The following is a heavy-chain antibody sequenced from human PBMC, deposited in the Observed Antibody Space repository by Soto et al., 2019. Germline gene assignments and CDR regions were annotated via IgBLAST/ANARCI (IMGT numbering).Heavy chain of an antibody. D-gene: IGHD1-7*01. V-gene: IGHV4-30-4*01. CDR2: IHYTGSI. Sequence: SETLSLTCTVSGGSINSEHYHWTWIRQAPGKGLEWIGYIHYTGSIHYNPSLKSRVTISVDTSKNQFSLKLSSVTAADTAVYYCARGDWNYGAFDIWGQGTMVTVSS. J-gene: IGHJ3*02. CDR3: ARGDWNYGAFDI. CDR1: GGSINSEHYH.